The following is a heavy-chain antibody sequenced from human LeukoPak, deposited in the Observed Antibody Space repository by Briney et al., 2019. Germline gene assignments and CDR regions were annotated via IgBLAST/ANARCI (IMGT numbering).Heavy chain of an antibody. V-gene: IGHV4-34*01. J-gene: IGHJ4*02. D-gene: IGHD2-2*01. CDR2: INHSVST. CDR1: GGSFSGYY. CDR3: ARGHLGYCSSTSCYGYYFDY. Sequence: PSETLSLTCAVYGGSFSGYYWSWIRHPPGKGLEWIGEINHSVSTNYNPSLKSRVTISVDTSKNQFSLKLSSVTAADTAVYYCARGHLGYCSSTSCYGYYFDYWGKGTLVTVSP.